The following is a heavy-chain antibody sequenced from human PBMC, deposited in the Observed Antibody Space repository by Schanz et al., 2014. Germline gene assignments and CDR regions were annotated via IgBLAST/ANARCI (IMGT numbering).Heavy chain of an antibody. CDR2: ISPYTGNT. Sequence: QVQLVQSGDEVKKPGASVKVSCKTSGYTFSDYGITWVRQAPGQGLEWVGWISPYTGNTHYFDKTDARKGIITDTRASTDYMELLRLSSHGTEVYYWERVATRGVSFHHWGRGTLVTVSA. D-gene: IGHD3-16*01. CDR3: ERVATRGVSFHH. CDR1: GYTFSDYG. V-gene: IGHV1-18*01. J-gene: IGHJ2*01.